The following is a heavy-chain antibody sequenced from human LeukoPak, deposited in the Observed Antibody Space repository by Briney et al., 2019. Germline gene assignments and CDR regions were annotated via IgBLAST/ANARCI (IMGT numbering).Heavy chain of an antibody. Sequence: PSETLSPTCTVSGGSISSSSYYWGWIRQPPGKGLEWIGSIYYSGSTYYNPSLKSRVTISVDTSKNQFSLKLSSVTAADTAVYYCARPYGLRAWYFDLWGRGTLVTVSS. CDR3: ARPYGLRAWYFDL. J-gene: IGHJ2*01. V-gene: IGHV4-39*01. D-gene: IGHD4-17*01. CDR2: IYYSGST. CDR1: GGSISSSSYY.